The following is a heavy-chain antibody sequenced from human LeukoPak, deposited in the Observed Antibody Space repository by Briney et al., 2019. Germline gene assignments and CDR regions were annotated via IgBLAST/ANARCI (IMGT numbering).Heavy chain of an antibody. CDR3: VRHFRSSVLGGWFDP. CDR1: GGSIMSYNHY. Sequence: SETLSLTCSLSGGSIMSYNHYWGWIRQPPGKGLEWIGSIYNSVSPYYNPSLKSRVTISAETSNNQFSVRLTSVTAADNAIYYRVRHFRSSVLGGWFDPWGQGSLVTVSS. CDR2: IYNSVSP. J-gene: IGHJ5*02. D-gene: IGHD5/OR15-5a*01. V-gene: IGHV4-39*01.